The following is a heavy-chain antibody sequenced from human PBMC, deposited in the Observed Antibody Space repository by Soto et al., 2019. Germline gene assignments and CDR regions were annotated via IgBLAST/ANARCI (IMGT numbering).Heavy chain of an antibody. CDR3: AKDSSSWPYCYYGMDV. Sequence: GESLKISCAASGFTFSSYAMSWVRQAPGKGLEWVSAISGSGGSTYYADSVKGRFTISRDNSKNTLYLQMNSLRAEDTAVYYCAKDSSSWPYCYYGMDVWGQGTTVTVSS. D-gene: IGHD6-13*01. V-gene: IGHV3-23*01. CDR2: ISGSGGST. CDR1: GFTFSSYA. J-gene: IGHJ6*02.